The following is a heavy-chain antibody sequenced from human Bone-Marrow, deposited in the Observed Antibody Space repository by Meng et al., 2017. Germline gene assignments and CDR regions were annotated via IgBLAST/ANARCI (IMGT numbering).Heavy chain of an antibody. V-gene: IGHV1-69*06. CDR1: GYTLSSDG. Sequence: GQVVRSESGGTKPGASVKVSCEASGYTLSSDGFSWGRQAPGQGLEWMGGIIPIFGTANYAQKFQGRVTITADKSTSTAYMELSSLRSEDTAVYYCARVVGYSGSYELDPWGQGTLVTVSS. D-gene: IGHD1-26*01. CDR2: IIPIFGTA. CDR3: ARVVGYSGSYELDP. J-gene: IGHJ5*02.